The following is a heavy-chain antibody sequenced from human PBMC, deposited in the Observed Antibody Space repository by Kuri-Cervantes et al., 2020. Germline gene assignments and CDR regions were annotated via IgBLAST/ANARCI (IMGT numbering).Heavy chain of an antibody. J-gene: IGHJ4*02. CDR2: IKSKTDGGTT. D-gene: IGHD1-14*01. CDR1: GFTFTNAW. V-gene: IGHV3-15*01. CDR3: ISYNPNDY. Sequence: GESLKISCAASGFTFTNAWMSWVRQAPGKGLEWVGHIKSKTDGGTTEYAAPVKGRFTISRDDSKNTLYLQMNSLKTEDTAVYYCISYNPNDYWGQGTLVTVSS.